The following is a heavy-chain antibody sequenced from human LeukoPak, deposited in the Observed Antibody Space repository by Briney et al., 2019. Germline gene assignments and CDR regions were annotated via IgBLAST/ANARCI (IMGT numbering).Heavy chain of an antibody. V-gene: IGHV1-2*02. CDR1: GYTFTGYY. Sequence: ASVKVSCKASGYTFTGYYMHWVRQAPGQGLEWMGWINPNSGGTNYAQKFQGRVTMTRDTSISTAYMELSRLRSDDTAVYYCARSPASGDYYYYGMDVWVQGTTVTVSS. J-gene: IGHJ6*02. CDR3: ARSPASGDYYYYGMDV. D-gene: IGHD4-17*01. CDR2: INPNSGGT.